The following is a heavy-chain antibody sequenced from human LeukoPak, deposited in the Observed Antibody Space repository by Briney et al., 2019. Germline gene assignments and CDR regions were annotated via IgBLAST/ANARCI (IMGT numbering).Heavy chain of an antibody. V-gene: IGHV4-34*01. J-gene: IGHJ4*02. D-gene: IGHD4-17*01. CDR2: INHSGST. Sequence: SETLSLTCTVSGGSISSYYWSWIRQPPGKGLEWIGEINHSGSTNYNPSLKSRVTISVDTSKNQFSLKLSSVTAADTAVYYCARLTTVIPDYFDYWGQGTLVTVSS. CDR1: GGSISSYY. CDR3: ARLTTVIPDYFDY.